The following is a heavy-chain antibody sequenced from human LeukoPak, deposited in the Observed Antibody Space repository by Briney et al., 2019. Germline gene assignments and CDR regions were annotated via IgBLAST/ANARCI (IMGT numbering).Heavy chain of an antibody. V-gene: IGHV1-8*02. Sequence: ASVKVSCKASGYTFTSHFMHWVRQAPGQGLEWMGWMNPNSGNTGYAQKFQGRVTMTRNTSISTAYMELSSLRSEDTAVYYCARGPTYYDILTGSNWFDPWGQGTLVTVSS. CDR2: MNPNSGNT. CDR3: ARGPTYYDILTGSNWFDP. J-gene: IGHJ5*02. CDR1: GYTFTSHF. D-gene: IGHD3-9*01.